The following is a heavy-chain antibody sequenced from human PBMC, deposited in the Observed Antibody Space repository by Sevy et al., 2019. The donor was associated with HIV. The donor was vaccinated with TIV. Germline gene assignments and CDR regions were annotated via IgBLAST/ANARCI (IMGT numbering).Heavy chain of an antibody. V-gene: IGHV4-39*01. D-gene: IGHD6-19*01. CDR3: AGQYSSGWTLYYYYGMDV. CDR2: IYYSGST. Sequence: SETLSLTCTVSGGSISSSSYYWGWIRQPPGKGLEWIGSIYYSGSTYYNPSLKSRVTISVDTSKNQFSLKLNSVTAADTAVYYCAGQYSSGWTLYYYYGMDVWGQGTTVTVSS. CDR1: GGSISSSSYY. J-gene: IGHJ6*02.